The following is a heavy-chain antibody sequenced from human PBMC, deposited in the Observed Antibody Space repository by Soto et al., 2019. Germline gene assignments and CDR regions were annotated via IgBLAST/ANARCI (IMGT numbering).Heavy chain of an antibody. V-gene: IGHV3-7*02. J-gene: IGHJ4*02. CDR3: AGGTGWFIVD. Sequence: EVQLVESGGGLVQPGGSLRLSCAASGFTFSSYWMNWVRQAPGKGLEWVANIKQDGTEKYYVDSVKDLFTISRDNAKSSLHLQLNSLRADDTAVYYCAGGTGWFIVDWGQGTLVTVSS. CDR2: IKQDGTEK. CDR1: GFTFSSYW. D-gene: IGHD6-19*01.